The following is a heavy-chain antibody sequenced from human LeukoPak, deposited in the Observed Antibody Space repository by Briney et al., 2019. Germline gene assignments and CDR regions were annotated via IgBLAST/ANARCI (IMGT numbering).Heavy chain of an antibody. CDR1: GFTVSSNY. Sequence: GGSLRLSCAASGFTVSSNYMSWVRQAPGKGLEWVSAISGSGGSTYYADSVKGRFTISRDNSKNTLYLQMNSLRAEDTAVYYCAKGTIRDPGMYYYYGMDVWGQGTTVTVSS. CDR3: AKGTIRDPGMYYYYGMDV. V-gene: IGHV3-23*01. J-gene: IGHJ6*02. CDR2: ISGSGGST. D-gene: IGHD5-24*01.